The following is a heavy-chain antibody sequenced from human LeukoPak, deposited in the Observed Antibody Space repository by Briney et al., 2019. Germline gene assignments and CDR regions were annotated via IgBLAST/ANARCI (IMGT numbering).Heavy chain of an antibody. V-gene: IGHV3-23*01. CDR1: GFTVSGYS. CDR2: ISGSGSYT. D-gene: IGHD3-10*01. Sequence: PGGSLRLSCAASGFTVSGYSMSWVRPAPGKGLEWVSAISGSGSYTDYADSVKGRFTISKDNSKNTLYMQMNSLRAEDTAVYYCAKASVYYGSGSYYNLWGQGTLVTVSS. J-gene: IGHJ5*02. CDR3: AKASVYYGSGSYYNL.